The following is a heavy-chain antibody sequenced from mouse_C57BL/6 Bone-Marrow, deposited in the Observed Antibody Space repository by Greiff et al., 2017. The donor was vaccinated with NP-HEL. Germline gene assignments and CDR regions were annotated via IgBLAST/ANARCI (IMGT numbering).Heavy chain of an antibody. CDR3: ARLDSSGYVGFAY. Sequence: EVQLQESGPELVKPGASVKMSCKASGYTFTDYNMHWVKQSHGKSLEWIGYINPNNGGTSYNQKFKGKATLTVNKSSSPAYMELRSLTSEDSAVYYCARLDSSGYVGFAYWGQGTLVTVSA. CDR2: INPNNGGT. V-gene: IGHV1-22*01. D-gene: IGHD3-2*02. CDR1: GYTFTDYN. J-gene: IGHJ3*01.